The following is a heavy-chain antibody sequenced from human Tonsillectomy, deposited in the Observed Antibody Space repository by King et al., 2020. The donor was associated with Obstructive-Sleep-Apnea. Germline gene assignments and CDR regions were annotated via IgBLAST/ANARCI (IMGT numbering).Heavy chain of an antibody. CDR3: ARGSKPVIYYFDY. CDR2: ISSSSSYI. J-gene: IGHJ4*02. D-gene: IGHD2-21*01. CDR1: GFTFSSYS. V-gene: IGHV3-21*01. Sequence: VQLVESGGGLVKPGGSLRLSCAASGFTFSSYSMNWVRQAPGKGLEWVSSISSSSSYIYYADSVKGRFTISSDNAKNSLYLQMNSMRAEDTAVYYGARGSKPVIYYFDYWGQGTLVTVSS.